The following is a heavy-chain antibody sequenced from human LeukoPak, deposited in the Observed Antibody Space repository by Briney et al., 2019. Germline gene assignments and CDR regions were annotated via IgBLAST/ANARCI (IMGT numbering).Heavy chain of an antibody. D-gene: IGHD4-11*01. CDR1: GFTFDDYA. CDR3: AKGSTVAGWFDP. V-gene: IGHV3-9*01. Sequence: GGSLRLSCAASGFTFDDYAMHWVRQAPGKGLEWVSGISWNSGSIGYADSVKGRFTISRDNAKNSLYLQMNSLRAEDAALYYCAKGSTVAGWFDPWGQRTLVTVSS. CDR2: ISWNSGSI. J-gene: IGHJ5*02.